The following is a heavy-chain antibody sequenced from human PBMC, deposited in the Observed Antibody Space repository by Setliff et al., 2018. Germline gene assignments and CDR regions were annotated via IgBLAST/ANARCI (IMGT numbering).Heavy chain of an antibody. V-gene: IGHV3-53*04. CDR1: GFSVGSTY. Sequence: SCAASGFSVGSTYMTRVRQAPGKGPEWVAIMYSGGLMDYADSLRGRFTISRSNSKNTIYLQINDLRLEDTAVYFCARAGTVGELIAGWDSWGQGTLVTVSS. J-gene: IGHJ4*02. CDR3: ARAGTVGELIAGWDS. D-gene: IGHD3-16*02. CDR2: MYSGGLM.